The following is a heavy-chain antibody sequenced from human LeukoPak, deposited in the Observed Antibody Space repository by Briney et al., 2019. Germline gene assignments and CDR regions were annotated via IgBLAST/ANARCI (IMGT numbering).Heavy chain of an antibody. J-gene: IGHJ6*04. CDR3: XXXXXXXXVVXPRXV. CDR1: GFTFSNAW. D-gene: IGHD3-22*01. Sequence: GXSLRXXCAASGFTFSNAWMSWVRQAPGKGLEWVGRIKSKTDGGTTDYAAPVKGRFTISRDDSKNKMYLQMNRLKTEDTTVYXXXXXXXXXXVVXPRXVWGKGTTXTVSS. CDR2: IKSKTDGGTT. V-gene: IGHV3-15*01.